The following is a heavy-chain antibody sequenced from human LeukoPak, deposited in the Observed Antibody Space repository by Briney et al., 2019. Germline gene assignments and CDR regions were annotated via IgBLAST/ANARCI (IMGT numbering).Heavy chain of an antibody. V-gene: IGHV4-30-4*02. D-gene: IGHD6-6*01. CDR3: ARVTSSSLRFDY. Sequence: SETLSLTCTVSGGSISSGDYYWSWIRQPPGKGLEWIGYIYYSGSTYYNPSLKSRVTISVDTSKNQFSLKLSSVTAADTAVYYCARVTSSSLRFDYWGQGTLVTVSS. CDR1: GGSISSGDYY. J-gene: IGHJ4*02. CDR2: IYYSGST.